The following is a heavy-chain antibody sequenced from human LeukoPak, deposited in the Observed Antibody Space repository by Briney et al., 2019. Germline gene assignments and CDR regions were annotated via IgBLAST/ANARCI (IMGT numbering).Heavy chain of an antibody. CDR1: GYTFTSCY. J-gene: IGHJ1*01. Sequence: ASVKLSCKSSGYTFTSCYMHWVRDAPGQGLEWMGIINPSGGSTSYAQKFQGRVIMTRDMSTSTVYMELSSLRSEDTAVYYCARDRIAARPISYSQRWGRGSLVTVSS. CDR2: INPSGGST. V-gene: IGHV1-46*01. D-gene: IGHD6-6*01. CDR3: ARDRIAARPISYSQR.